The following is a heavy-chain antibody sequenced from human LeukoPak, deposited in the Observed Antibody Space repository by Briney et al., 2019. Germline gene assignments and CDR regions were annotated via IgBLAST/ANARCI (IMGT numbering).Heavy chain of an antibody. V-gene: IGHV1-18*01. CDR3: ASLGYHHKGY. CDR1: GYSFTTYA. D-gene: IGHD5-18*01. CDR2: ISGESGNT. Sequence: ASVKVSCKTSGYSFTTYALSWVRQAPGQGLEWMGWISGESGNTKYVQKFQGRITMTTDTSTSTAYMELRSLRSDDTAVYYCASLGYHHKGYWGQGTLVTVSS. J-gene: IGHJ4*02.